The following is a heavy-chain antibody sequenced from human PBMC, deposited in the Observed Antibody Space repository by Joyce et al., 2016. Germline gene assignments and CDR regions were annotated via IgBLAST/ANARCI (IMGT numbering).Heavy chain of an antibody. CDR3: ARSSYTNGIFDY. J-gene: IGHJ4*02. D-gene: IGHD2-8*01. Sequence: EVQLVESGGGLVKPGGSLRLSCAASGFTFSSYSMSWVRQATGKVLEWVSSLSSSSSYIKYTDSVKGRFTISRDNAKNSLYLQMNSLRVYDTAVYYCARSSYTNGIFDYWGQGTLVTVSS. CDR1: GFTFSSYS. CDR2: LSSSSSYI. V-gene: IGHV3-21*01.